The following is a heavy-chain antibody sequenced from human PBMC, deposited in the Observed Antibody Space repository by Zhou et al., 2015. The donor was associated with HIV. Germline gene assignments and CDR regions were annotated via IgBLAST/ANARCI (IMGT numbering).Heavy chain of an antibody. CDR1: GGTFSSYA. Sequence: QVQLVQSGAEVKKPGSSVKVSCKASGGTFSSYAISWVRQAPGQGLEWMGGIIPIFGTANYAQKFQGRVTITADESTSTAYMELSSLRSEDTAVYYCARHYHQNYYDRRGEPDFWGQGTLVTVSS. CDR2: IIPIFGTA. CDR3: ARHYHQNYYDRRGEPDF. D-gene: IGHD3-22*01. V-gene: IGHV1-69*12. J-gene: IGHJ4*02.